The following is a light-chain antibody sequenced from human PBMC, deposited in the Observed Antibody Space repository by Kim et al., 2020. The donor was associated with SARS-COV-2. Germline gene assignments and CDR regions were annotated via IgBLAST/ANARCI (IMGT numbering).Light chain of an antibody. J-gene: IGLJ2*01. CDR3: AAWDDSLNGVV. V-gene: IGLV1-44*01. Sequence: QSVLTQPPSASGTPGQGVTISCSGSSSNIGSNTVNWYQQLPGTAPKLLIYSNNQRPSGVPDRFSGSKSGTSASLAISGLQSADEADYYCAAWDDSLNGVVFGGGTQLTVL. CDR2: SNN. CDR1: SSNIGSNT.